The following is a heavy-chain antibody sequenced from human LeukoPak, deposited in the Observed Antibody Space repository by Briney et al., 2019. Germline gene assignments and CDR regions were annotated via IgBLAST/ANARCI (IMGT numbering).Heavy chain of an antibody. CDR2: MSHVGST. D-gene: IGHD2-2*01. J-gene: IGHJ5*02. Sequence: SETLSLTCSVSGGSLSSDIYFWGWIRQPPGKGLEWIGSMSHVGSTYYNPSLKSRVTISVDTSKNQFSLKLSSVTAADTAVYYCARTYGGDIVVVPAGRRFDPWGQGTLVTVSS. CDR3: ARTYGGDIVVVPAGRRFDP. CDR1: GGSLSSDIYF. V-gene: IGHV4-39*07.